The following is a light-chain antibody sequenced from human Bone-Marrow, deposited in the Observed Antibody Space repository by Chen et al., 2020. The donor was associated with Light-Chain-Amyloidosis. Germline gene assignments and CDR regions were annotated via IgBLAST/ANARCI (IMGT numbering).Light chain of an antibody. CDR3: QQSRTFRT. CDR1: QNIGTY. V-gene: IGKV1-39*01. Sequence: DIRLTQSPSSLSASVVDKVTITCRASQNIGTYLNWYQQKSGRAPKLLLSGAYNRQSGVPTRFGGTGSGTDFTLIITSLQPDDFATYYCQQSRTFRTFGQGTKV. CDR2: GAY. J-gene: IGKJ1*01.